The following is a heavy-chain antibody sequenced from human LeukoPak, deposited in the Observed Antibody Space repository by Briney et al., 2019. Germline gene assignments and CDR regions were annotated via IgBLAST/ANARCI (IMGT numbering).Heavy chain of an antibody. CDR2: IYYSGST. CDR3: ARLGGSSGWQFYYFDY. CDR1: GGSISSSSYY. V-gene: IGHV4-39*01. J-gene: IGHJ4*02. D-gene: IGHD6-19*01. Sequence: SETLSLTCTVSGGSISSSSYYWGWIRQPPGKGLEWIGSIYYSGSTYYNPSLKSRVTISVDTSKNQFSLKLSSVTAADTAVYYCARLGGSSGWQFYYFDYWGQGTLVTVSS.